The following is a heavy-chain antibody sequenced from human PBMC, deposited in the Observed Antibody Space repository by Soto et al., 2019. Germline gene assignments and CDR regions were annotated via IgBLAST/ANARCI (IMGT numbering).Heavy chain of an antibody. CDR3: AKEVGDDFWSGSRMRKNNGMDV. D-gene: IGHD3-3*01. V-gene: IGHV3-23*01. CDR1: GFTFSSYA. CDR2: ISGSCGST. J-gene: IGHJ6*02. Sequence: EVQLLESGGGLVQPGGSLRLSCAASGFTFSSYAMSWVRQAPGKGLEWVSAISGSCGSTYFADSVKGRFTISRDNSKNTMYLQMNSMRAEETAVYYCAKEVGDDFWSGSRMRKNNGMDVWGQGTTVTVSS.